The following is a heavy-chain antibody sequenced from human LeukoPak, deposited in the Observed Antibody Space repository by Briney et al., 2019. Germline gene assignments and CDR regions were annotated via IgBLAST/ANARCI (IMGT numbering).Heavy chain of an antibody. CDR3: ARGLVCGGGSCATNPLTTGYFQH. CDR2: IIPIFGTA. J-gene: IGHJ1*01. V-gene: IGHV1-69*05. CDR1: GGTFSSYA. D-gene: IGHD2-15*01. Sequence: SVKVSCKASGGTFSSYAISWVRQAPGQGLEWMGGIIPIFGTANYAQKFQGRVTITTDESTSTAYMELSSLRSEDTAVYYCARGLVCGGGSCATNPLTTGYFQHWGQGTLVTVSS.